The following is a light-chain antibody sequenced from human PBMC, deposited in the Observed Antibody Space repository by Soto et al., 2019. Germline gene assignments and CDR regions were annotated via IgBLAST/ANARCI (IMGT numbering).Light chain of an antibody. CDR1: QSISTF. CDR3: QQTFSIPYT. Sequence: DIQMTQSPSSLPASVGDRVTITCRASQSISTFLNWYQHKPGKAPKLLIYAASSLQSGVTSRFSGRGSGTDFTLTISSLQPEDFATYYCQQTFSIPYTFGQGTKLEIK. CDR2: AAS. V-gene: IGKV1-39*01. J-gene: IGKJ2*01.